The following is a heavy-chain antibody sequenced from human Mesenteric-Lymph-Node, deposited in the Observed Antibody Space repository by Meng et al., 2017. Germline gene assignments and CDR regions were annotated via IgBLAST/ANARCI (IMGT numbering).Heavy chain of an antibody. CDR3: ARDPERYYDFWSGYYSNYYYYYGMDV. CDR1: GGTFSSYA. CDR2: INAGNGNT. Sequence: ASVKVSCKASGGTFSSYAISWVRQAPGQRLEWMGWINAGNGNTKYSQKFQGRVTITRDTSASTAYMELSSLRSEDTAVYYCARDPERYYDFWSGYYSNYYYYYGMDVWGQGTTVTVSS. D-gene: IGHD3-3*01. V-gene: IGHV1-3*01. J-gene: IGHJ6*02.